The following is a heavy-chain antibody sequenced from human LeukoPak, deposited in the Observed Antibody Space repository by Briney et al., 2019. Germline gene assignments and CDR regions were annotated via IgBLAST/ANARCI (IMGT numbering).Heavy chain of an antibody. Sequence: KPGGSLRLSCAASGFTFSSYSMNWVRQAPGKGLEWVSGISWNSGSIGYADPVKGRFTISRDNAKNSLYLQMNSLRAEDTAVYYCARVFDSSSWTHSAFDPWGQGTLVTVSS. CDR3: ARVFDSSSWTHSAFDP. CDR2: ISWNSGSI. D-gene: IGHD6-13*01. CDR1: GFTFSSYS. V-gene: IGHV3-48*04. J-gene: IGHJ5*02.